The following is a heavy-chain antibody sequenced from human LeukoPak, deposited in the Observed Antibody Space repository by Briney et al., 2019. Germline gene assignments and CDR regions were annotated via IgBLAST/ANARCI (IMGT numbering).Heavy chain of an antibody. J-gene: IGHJ5*02. V-gene: IGHV1-69*01. CDR1: GGTFSSYA. CDR3: ASSMDSSGWPNWFDP. CDR2: IIPIFGSA. D-gene: IGHD6-19*01. Sequence: ASVKGSCKASGGTFSSYAISWVRQAPGQGLEWMGGIIPIFGSANYAQKFQGRVTITADESTNTAYMELRSLRSDDTAVYYCASSMDSSGWPNWFDPWGQGTLVTVSS.